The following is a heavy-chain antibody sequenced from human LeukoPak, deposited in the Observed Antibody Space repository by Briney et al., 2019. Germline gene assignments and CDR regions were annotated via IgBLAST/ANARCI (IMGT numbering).Heavy chain of an antibody. CDR3: ARGRPGITMVRGVIRYVMDV. V-gene: IGHV4-34*01. CDR1: GGSFSGYY. Sequence: PSETLSLTCAVYGGSFSGYYWSWIRQPPGKGLEWIGEINHSGSTNYNPSLKSRVTISVDTSKNQFSLKLSSVTAADTAVYYCARGRPGITMVRGVIRYVMDVWGQGTTVTVS. CDR2: INHSGST. J-gene: IGHJ6*02. D-gene: IGHD3-10*01.